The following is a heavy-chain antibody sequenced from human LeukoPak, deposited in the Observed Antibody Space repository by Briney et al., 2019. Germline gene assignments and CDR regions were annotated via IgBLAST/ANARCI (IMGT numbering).Heavy chain of an antibody. CDR3: ARDLHYYVAMDV. Sequence: SQTLSLTCTVSGGSISSGAYPWSWIRQHPGEGLEWIGYIYYSGSTYYNPSLKSRVSISVDTSKNQFSLKLSSVTAADTAVYYCARDLHYYVAMDVWGQGTTVTVSS. J-gene: IGHJ6*02. CDR1: GGSISSGAYP. V-gene: IGHV4-31*03. D-gene: IGHD3-10*02. CDR2: IYYSGST.